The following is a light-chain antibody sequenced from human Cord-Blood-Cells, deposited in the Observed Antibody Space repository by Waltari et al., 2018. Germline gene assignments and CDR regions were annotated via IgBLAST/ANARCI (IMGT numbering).Light chain of an antibody. J-gene: IGKJ4*01. CDR2: DAS. CDR1: PDISNY. Sequence: DIQMTQSPSSLSASVGDRVTITCQASPDISNYLNWDQQKPGKAPKLLMYDASNLETAVPSRFSGSGSGADFTFSNSSLQPEDIVIYYCQQYDKLPLTFGGGTKVEIK. V-gene: IGKV1-33*01. CDR3: QQYDKLPLT.